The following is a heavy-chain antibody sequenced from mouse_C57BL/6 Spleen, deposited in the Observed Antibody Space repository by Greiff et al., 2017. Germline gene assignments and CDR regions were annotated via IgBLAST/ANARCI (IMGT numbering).Heavy chain of an antibody. CDR3: ARLGDGYWGFAY. CDR1: GYAFSSSW. V-gene: IGHV1-82*01. Sequence: QVQLQQSGPELVKPGASVKISCKASGYAFSSSWMNWVKQRPGKGLEWIGRIYPGDGDTKYDGKFKGKATLTADKSSSTAYMQLSSLTSEDSAVYYCARLGDGYWGFAYWGQGTLVTVSA. D-gene: IGHD2-3*01. CDR2: IYPGDGDT. J-gene: IGHJ3*01.